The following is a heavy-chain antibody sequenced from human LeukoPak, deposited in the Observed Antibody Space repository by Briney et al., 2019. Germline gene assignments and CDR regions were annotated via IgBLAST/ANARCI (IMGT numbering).Heavy chain of an antibody. V-gene: IGHV3-21*01. CDR2: ISRSTSNI. Sequence: GGSLRLSCAASGFTFSSYSMNWVRQAPGKGLEWLSFISRSTSNIYYADSVKGRFTISRDNAKNSLYLQMNSLRAEDTAVYYCARDAQWDNDAFDIWGQGTMVTVSS. CDR1: GFTFSSYS. J-gene: IGHJ3*02. CDR3: ARDAQWDNDAFDI. D-gene: IGHD1-26*01.